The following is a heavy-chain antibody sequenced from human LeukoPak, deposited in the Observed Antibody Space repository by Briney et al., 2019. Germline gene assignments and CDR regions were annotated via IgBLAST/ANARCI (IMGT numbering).Heavy chain of an antibody. CDR1: GTSIIAYY. V-gene: IGHV4-34*01. CDR2: INRSGST. D-gene: IGHD1-26*01. CDR3: ARGPPYIVFDY. Sequence: TSETLSLTCTVSGTSIIAYYWSWIRQFPGKGLEWIGEINRSGSTNYNPSLKSRVTISVDTSKNQFSLKLSSVTAADTAVYYCARGPPYIVFDYWGQGTLVTVSS. J-gene: IGHJ4*02.